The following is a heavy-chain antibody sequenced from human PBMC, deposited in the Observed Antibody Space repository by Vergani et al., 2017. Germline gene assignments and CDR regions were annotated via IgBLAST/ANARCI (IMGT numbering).Heavy chain of an antibody. CDR2: INPNSGGT. V-gene: IGHV1-2*02. D-gene: IGHD1-26*01. Sequence: QVQLVQSGAEVKKPGASVKVSCKASGYTFTGYYMHWVRQAPGQVLEWMGWINPNSGGTSYAQKFQGRVTMTRDTSISTAYMELSRLRSDDTAVYYCARCRYSGSYLYAFDIWGQGTMVTVSS. J-gene: IGHJ3*02. CDR1: GYTFTGYY. CDR3: ARCRYSGSYLYAFDI.